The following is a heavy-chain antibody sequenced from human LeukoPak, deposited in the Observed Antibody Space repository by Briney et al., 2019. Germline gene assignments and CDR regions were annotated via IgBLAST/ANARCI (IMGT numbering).Heavy chain of an antibody. D-gene: IGHD3-3*01. J-gene: IGHJ4*02. CDR3: AKLGYYDFWSNYLVFDN. V-gene: IGHV3-23*01. CDR1: GFTFNSYA. Sequence: PGGSVRLSCAASGFTFNSYAMTWVRQAPGKGLEWVSAVSGSGGSTNYPDSVEGRFIISRDNSKDTLYLQINSLRSEDTAVFFCAKLGYYDFWSNYLVFDNWGQGTLVTVSS. CDR2: VSGSGGST.